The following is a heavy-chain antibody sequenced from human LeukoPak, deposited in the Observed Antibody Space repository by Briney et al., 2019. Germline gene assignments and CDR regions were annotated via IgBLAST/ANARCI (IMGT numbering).Heavy chain of an antibody. V-gene: IGHV1-69*04. Sequence: SVKVSCKASGGTFSSYAISWVRQAPGQGLEWMGRIIPIFGIANCAQKFQGRVTITADKSTSTAYMELSSLRSEDTAVYYCASGLPGGARHFDYWGQGTLVTVSS. J-gene: IGHJ4*02. CDR3: ASGLPGGARHFDY. CDR1: GGTFSSYA. D-gene: IGHD3-16*01. CDR2: IIPIFGIA.